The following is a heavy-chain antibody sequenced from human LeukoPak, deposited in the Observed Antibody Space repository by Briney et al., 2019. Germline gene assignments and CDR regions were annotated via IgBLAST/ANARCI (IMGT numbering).Heavy chain of an antibody. CDR2: ISSSGSTI. CDR1: GFTFSSYE. CDR3: ARVPVGALDY. J-gene: IGHJ4*02. Sequence: GGSLRLSCAASGFTFSSYEMNWVRQAPGKGLEWVSYISSSGSTIYYADSVKGRFTISRDNAKNSLYLQMNSLRAEDTAVYYCARVPVGALDYWGQGTLVTVSS. D-gene: IGHD1-26*01. V-gene: IGHV3-48*03.